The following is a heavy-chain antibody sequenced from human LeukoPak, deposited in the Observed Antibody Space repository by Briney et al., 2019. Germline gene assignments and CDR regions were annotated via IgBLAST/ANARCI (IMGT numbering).Heavy chain of an antibody. V-gene: IGHV1-2*02. CDR2: INPNSGGT. J-gene: IGHJ4*02. Sequence: ASVKVSCKASGYTFTGYYMHWVRQAPGQGLEWMGCINPNSGGTNYAQKFQGRVTMTRDTSISTAYMELSRLRSDDTAVYYCARVPQRRTGIAAAVYWGQGTLVTVSS. CDR1: GYTFTGYY. D-gene: IGHD6-13*01. CDR3: ARVPQRRTGIAAAVY.